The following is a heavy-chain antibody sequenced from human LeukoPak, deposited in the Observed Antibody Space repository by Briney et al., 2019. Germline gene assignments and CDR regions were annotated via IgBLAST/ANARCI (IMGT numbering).Heavy chain of an antibody. CDR2: IRGSGGST. CDR3: AKDHPKYSYGQGRIDY. J-gene: IGHJ4*02. D-gene: IGHD5-18*01. CDR1: GFRFGNSA. V-gene: IGHV3-23*01. Sequence: PGGSLRLSCAASGFRFGNSAMNWVRQAPGKGLEWVSGIRGSGGSTYYADSVKGRFTISRDNSKSTLYLQMNSLRAGDTAVYYCAKDHPKYSYGQGRIDYWGQGTLVTVSS.